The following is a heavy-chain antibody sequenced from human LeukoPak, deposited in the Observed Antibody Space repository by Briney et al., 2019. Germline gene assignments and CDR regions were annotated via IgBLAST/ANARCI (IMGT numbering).Heavy chain of an antibody. D-gene: IGHD6-6*01. J-gene: IGHJ5*02. CDR1: GVSISTYY. V-gene: IGHV4-59*01. CDR3: ARVKGSNWFDP. Sequence: SETLSLTCTVSGVSISTYYWSWIRQPPGKGLEWIGYIYNSESTSYNPSLKSRVTISLDTSKNQFSLRLNSVTAADTAVYYCARVKGSNWFDPWGQGTLVTVSS. CDR2: IYNSEST.